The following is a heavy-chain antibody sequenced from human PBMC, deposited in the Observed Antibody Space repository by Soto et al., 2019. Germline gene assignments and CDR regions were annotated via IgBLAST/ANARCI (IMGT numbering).Heavy chain of an antibody. CDR1: GYTFTSYG. Sequence: GASVKVSCKASGYTFTSYGISWVRQAPGQGLEWMGWISAYNGNTNYAQKLQGRVTMTTDTSTSTAYMELRSLRSDDTAVYYCARDQTPIAVAGYYYGMDVWGQGTTVTVSS. J-gene: IGHJ6*02. D-gene: IGHD6-19*01. CDR2: ISAYNGNT. CDR3: ARDQTPIAVAGYYYGMDV. V-gene: IGHV1-18*01.